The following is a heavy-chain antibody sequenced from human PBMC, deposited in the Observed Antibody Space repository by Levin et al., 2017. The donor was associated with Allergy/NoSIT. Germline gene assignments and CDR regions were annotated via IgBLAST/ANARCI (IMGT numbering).Heavy chain of an antibody. CDR3: ARDKLYYDSSGRYFDL. J-gene: IGHJ2*01. CDR2: ISTSSSYT. V-gene: IGHV3-11*05. CDR1: GFTFSDYY. Sequence: GESLKISCAASGFTFSDYYMSWIRQAPGKGLEWVSYISTSSSYTNYADSVKGRFTISRDNAKNSLYLRMNSLRAEDTAVYYCARDKLYYDSSGRYFDLWGRGTLVTVSS. D-gene: IGHD3-22*01.